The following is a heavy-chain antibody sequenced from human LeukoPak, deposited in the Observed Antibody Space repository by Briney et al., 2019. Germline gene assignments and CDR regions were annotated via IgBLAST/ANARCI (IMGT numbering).Heavy chain of an antibody. CDR1: GYSFISYW. D-gene: IGHD5-12*01. CDR2: IYPGDSDT. J-gene: IGHJ4*02. CDR3: ARRSTLRSPFDY. V-gene: IGHV5-51*01. Sequence: GESLKISRKGSGYSFISYWIGWVRQMPGKGLEWMGIIYPGDSDTRYSPSFQGQVTISADKSITTAYLQWSSLKASDTAMYYCARRSTLRSPFDYWGQGTLVTVSS.